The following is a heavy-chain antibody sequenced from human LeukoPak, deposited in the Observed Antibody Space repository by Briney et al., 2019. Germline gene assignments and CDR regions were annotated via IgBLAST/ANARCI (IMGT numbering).Heavy chain of an antibody. J-gene: IGHJ4*02. CDR2: INHSGST. Sequence: PSETLSLTCAVYGGSFSVYYCSWIRQPPGKGLEWIGEINHSGSTNYNPSLKSRVTISVDTSKNQFSLKPSSVTAADTAVYYCARGDILTGYYNWGQGTLVTVSS. CDR1: GGSFSVYY. D-gene: IGHD3-9*01. CDR3: ARGDILTGYYN. V-gene: IGHV4-34*01.